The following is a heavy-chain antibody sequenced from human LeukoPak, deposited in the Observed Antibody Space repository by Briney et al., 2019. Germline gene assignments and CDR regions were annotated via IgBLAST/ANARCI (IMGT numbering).Heavy chain of an antibody. J-gene: IGHJ4*02. CDR3: AAGTLRIAAAGADY. V-gene: IGHV1-58*01. Sequence: SVKVSCKASGFTFTSTAVQWVRQARGQRLEWIGWIVVGSGNTNYAQKFQERVTITRDMSTSTAYMELSSLRSEDTAVYYCAAGTLRIAAAGADYWGQGTLVTVSS. CDR1: GFTFTSTA. D-gene: IGHD6-13*01. CDR2: IVVGSGNT.